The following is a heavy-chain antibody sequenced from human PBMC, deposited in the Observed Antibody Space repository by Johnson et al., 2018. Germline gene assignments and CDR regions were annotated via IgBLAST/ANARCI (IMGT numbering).Heavy chain of an antibody. Sequence: QVQLVQSGGGVVQSGRSLRLSCAASGFAFNTYGMHWVRQAPGTGLEWVAVVPFDGINEYYADSVKGRFTISRDNSKKTLYLQMNSLGPYETAVYYCAKDSVSGYSNYYYYMDGWGKGPTVT. J-gene: IGHJ6*03. CDR2: VPFDGINE. V-gene: IGHV3-30*18. CDR1: GFAFNTYG. D-gene: IGHD3-22*01. CDR3: AKDSVSGYSNYYYYMDG.